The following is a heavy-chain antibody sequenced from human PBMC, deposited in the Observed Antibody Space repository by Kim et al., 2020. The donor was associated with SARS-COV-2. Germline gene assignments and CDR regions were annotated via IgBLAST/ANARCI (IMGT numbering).Heavy chain of an antibody. CDR1: GGSFSGYY. CDR3: ARTVAVAGYRWNYYYYGMDG. D-gene: IGHD6-19*01. V-gene: IGHV4-34*01. Sequence: SETLSLTCAVYGGSFSGYYWSWIRQPPGKGLEWIGEINHSGSTNYNPSLKSRVTISVDTSKNQFSLKLSSVTAADTAVYYCARTVAVAGYRWNYYYYGMDGWGQGTTVTVSS. CDR2: INHSGST. J-gene: IGHJ6*02.